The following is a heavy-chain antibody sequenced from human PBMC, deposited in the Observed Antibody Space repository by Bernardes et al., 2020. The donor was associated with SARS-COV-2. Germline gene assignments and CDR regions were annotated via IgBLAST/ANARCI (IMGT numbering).Heavy chain of an antibody. CDR3: ARAPYYYDNSGYYYVTFDY. J-gene: IGHJ4*02. D-gene: IGHD3-22*01. Sequence: SETLSLTCTVSGDSVHSGSYYWSWIRQPPGKGLEWIGYIYYSGRTKYNPSLKSRVTMSVDTSKNQFSLKLSSVTAADTAVYYCARAPYYYDNSGYYYVTFDYWGQGTLVTVSS. CDR2: IYYSGRT. CDR1: GDSVHSGSYY. V-gene: IGHV4-61*01.